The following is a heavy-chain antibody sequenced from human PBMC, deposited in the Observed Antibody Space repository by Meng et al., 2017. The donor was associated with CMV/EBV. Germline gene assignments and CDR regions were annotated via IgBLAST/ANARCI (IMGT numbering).Heavy chain of an antibody. D-gene: IGHD4-23*01. CDR2: IIPVFGTA. CDR3: ARRGYGGNPLRPPLDYYYYGMDV. Sequence: SVKVSCKASGGTFSSYAISWVRQAPGQGLEWIGGIIPVFGTANYAQKFQGRVTITTDESTSTAYMELSSLRSEDTAVYYCARRGYGGNPLRPPLDYYYYGMDVWGQGTTVTVSS. V-gene: IGHV1-69*05. J-gene: IGHJ6*02. CDR1: GGTFSSYA.